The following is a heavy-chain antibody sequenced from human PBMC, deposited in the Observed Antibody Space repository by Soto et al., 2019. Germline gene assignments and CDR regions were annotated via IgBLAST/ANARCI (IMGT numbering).Heavy chain of an antibody. D-gene: IGHD2-15*01. CDR3: ARGRSDDYFDY. V-gene: IGHV3-7*01. Sequence: PGGSLRLSCAAPGFTFSGYYITRVRQSPGRGLEWVGNIKQDGSEKYYVDSLKGRFSISRDNAKKSLYLQMNSLRVEDTAVYYCARGRSDDYFDYWGQGTLVTVSS. CDR2: IKQDGSEK. CDR1: GFTFSGYY. J-gene: IGHJ4*02.